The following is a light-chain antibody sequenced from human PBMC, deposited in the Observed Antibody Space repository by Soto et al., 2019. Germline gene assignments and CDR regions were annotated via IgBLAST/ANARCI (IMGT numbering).Light chain of an antibody. Sequence: DLQLTQSPSFLSASVGDRVTITCRASQGISSYLAWYQQKPGKAPKLLIYITSTLQSGVPSRFSGSGSGTEFTLTISSLQPEDFATYYCQQFHSFSRTFGQGTKVDIK. CDR1: QGISSY. V-gene: IGKV1-9*01. CDR2: ITS. CDR3: QQFHSFSRT. J-gene: IGKJ1*01.